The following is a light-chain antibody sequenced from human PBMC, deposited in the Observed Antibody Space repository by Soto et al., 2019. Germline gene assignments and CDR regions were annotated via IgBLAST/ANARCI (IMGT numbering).Light chain of an antibody. CDR2: GVS. Sequence: EVVMTQSPATLSLSPGARATLSCRASQTGSNSYLAWYQQKSGQAPRLLIYGVSTRATGTPDRFSGSGSGTEFTLTIRRLEPEDFAVYFCQHSVYPQWTFGPGTKVDIK. CDR3: QHSVYPQWT. CDR1: QTGSNSY. V-gene: IGKV3D-20*02. J-gene: IGKJ1*01.